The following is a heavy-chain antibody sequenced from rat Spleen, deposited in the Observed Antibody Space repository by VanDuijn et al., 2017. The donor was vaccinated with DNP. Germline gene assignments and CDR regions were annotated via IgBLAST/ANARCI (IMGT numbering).Heavy chain of an antibody. CDR3: ARSSRGGWFAY. V-gene: IGHV5-29*01. Sequence: EVQLVESDGGLVQPGRSLKLSCAASGFTFSDYYMAWVRQAPTKGLEWVATISYDGSSTYYRDSVKGRFTISRDNAKSTLYLQMDSLRSEDKATYYCARSSRGGWFAYWGQGTLVTVSS. CDR2: ISYDGSST. D-gene: IGHD1-11*01. J-gene: IGHJ3*01. CDR1: GFTFSDYY.